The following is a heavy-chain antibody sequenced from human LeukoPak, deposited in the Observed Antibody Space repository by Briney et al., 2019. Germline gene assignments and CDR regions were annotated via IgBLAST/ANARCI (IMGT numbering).Heavy chain of an antibody. J-gene: IGHJ4*02. CDR2: ISAYNGNT. Sequence: ASVKVSCKASGYTFTSYGISWVRQAPGQGLEWTGWISAYNGNTNYAQKLQGRVTMTTDTSTSTAYMELRSLRSDDTAVYYCARDRRAADYYGSGSYPDYWGQGTLVTVSS. CDR1: GYTFTSYG. D-gene: IGHD3-10*01. V-gene: IGHV1-18*01. CDR3: ARDRRAADYYGSGSYPDY.